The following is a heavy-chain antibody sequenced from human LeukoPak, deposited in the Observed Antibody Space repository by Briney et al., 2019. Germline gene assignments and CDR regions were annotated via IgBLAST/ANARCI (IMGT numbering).Heavy chain of an antibody. J-gene: IGHJ4*02. CDR2: ISDSGGST. CDR1: GFTFSSYA. D-gene: IGHD1-7*01. CDR3: AKDQRYNWNYVSPFDY. Sequence: GGSLRLSCAASGFTFSSYAMSWVRQAPGKGLEWVSAISDSGGSTYYADSVKGRFTISRDNSKNTLYLQMNSLRAEDTAVYYCAKDQRYNWNYVSPFDYWGQGTLVTVSS. V-gene: IGHV3-23*01.